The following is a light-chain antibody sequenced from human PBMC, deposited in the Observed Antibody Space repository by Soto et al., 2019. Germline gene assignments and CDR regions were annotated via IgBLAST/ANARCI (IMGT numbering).Light chain of an antibody. CDR1: QSISSW. CDR2: KAS. J-gene: IGKJ5*01. CDR3: QQRNYWQVT. Sequence: DIQMTQSPSTLSASVGDRVTINCRASQSISSWLAWYQQKPGKAPKLLIYKASSLESGVPSRFSGSGSGTDFTLTISSLEPEDFAIYYCQQRNYWQVTFGQGTRLEIK. V-gene: IGKV1-5*03.